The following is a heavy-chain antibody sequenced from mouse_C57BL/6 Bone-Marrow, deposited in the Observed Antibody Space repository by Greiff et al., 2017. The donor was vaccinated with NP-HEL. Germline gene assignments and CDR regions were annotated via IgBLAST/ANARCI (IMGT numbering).Heavy chain of an antibody. CDR2: ISYDGSN. CDR3: ARDGYYFDY. CDR1: GYSITSGYY. Sequence: EVQRVESGPGLVKPSQSLSLTCSVTGYSITSGYYWNWIRQFPGNKLEWMGYISYDGSNNYNPSLKNRISITRDTSKNQFFLKLKSVTTEDTATYYCARDGYYFDYWGQGTTLTVSS. J-gene: IGHJ2*01. D-gene: IGHD2-2*01. V-gene: IGHV3-6*01.